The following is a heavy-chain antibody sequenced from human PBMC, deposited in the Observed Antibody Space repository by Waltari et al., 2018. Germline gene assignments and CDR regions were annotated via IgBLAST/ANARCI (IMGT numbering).Heavy chain of an antibody. V-gene: IGHV1-2*02. Sequence: QVQLVQSGAEVKKPGASVKVSCQTSGYTFTGYYIHWVRQAPGQGLEWMGWINPDSGDTNYAQKFQGRVTMTRDTSINTAYMELSRLRSDDTAIYYCARLVGRWRIDSYFDYWGQGTLVTVSS. D-gene: IGHD2-15*01. CDR2: INPDSGDT. J-gene: IGHJ4*02. CDR3: ARLVGRWRIDSYFDY. CDR1: GYTFTGYY.